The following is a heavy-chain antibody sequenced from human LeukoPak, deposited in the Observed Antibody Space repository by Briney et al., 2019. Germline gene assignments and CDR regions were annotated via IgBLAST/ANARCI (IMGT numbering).Heavy chain of an antibody. CDR2: ISGSGGST. D-gene: IGHD2-2*01. Sequence: GGALRVSCAASGFTFSSYAMSGVRQAPGKGGGWVSAISGSGGSTYYADSVTGRFTISRDKSKNTLYLQMNSLRAEDTAVYHCAKEKPDIVVVPAATYWGQGTLVTVSS. CDR3: AKEKPDIVVVPAATY. CDR1: GFTFSSYA. J-gene: IGHJ4*02. V-gene: IGHV3-23*01.